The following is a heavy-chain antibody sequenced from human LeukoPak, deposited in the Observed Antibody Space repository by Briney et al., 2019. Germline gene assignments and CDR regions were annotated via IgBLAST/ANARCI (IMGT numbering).Heavy chain of an antibody. D-gene: IGHD2-15*01. V-gene: IGHV3-30*18. CDR3: AKKGWFHLDY. CDR1: GFTFSSYG. CDR2: ISYDGSNK. Sequence: PGGSLRLSCAASGFTFSSYGMHWVRQAPGKGLEWVAVISYDGSNKYYADSVKGRFTISRDNSKNTLYLQMNSLRAEDTAVYYCAKKGWFHLDYWGQGTLVTVSS. J-gene: IGHJ4*02.